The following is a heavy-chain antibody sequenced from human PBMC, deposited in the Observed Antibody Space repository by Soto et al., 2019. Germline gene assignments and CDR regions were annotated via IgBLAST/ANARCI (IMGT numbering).Heavy chain of an antibody. V-gene: IGHV3-23*01. CDR3: AKYSLVVVAASYYGMDV. CDR2: ISGSGGST. D-gene: IGHD2-15*01. Sequence: EVQLLESGGGLVQPGGSLRLSCAASGFTFSSYAMSWVRQAPGKGLEWVSAISGSGGSTYYTDSVKGRFTISRDNSKNTLYLQMNSLRAEDTAVYYCAKYSLVVVAASYYGMDVWGQGTTVTVSS. CDR1: GFTFSSYA. J-gene: IGHJ6*02.